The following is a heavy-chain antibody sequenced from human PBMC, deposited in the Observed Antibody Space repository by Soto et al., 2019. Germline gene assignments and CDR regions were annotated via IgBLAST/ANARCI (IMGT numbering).Heavy chain of an antibody. J-gene: IGHJ6*02. D-gene: IGHD6-13*01. CDR1: GGTFSSYF. V-gene: IGHV1-69*13. CDR3: AGETPSAAAAYYYYGLDV. Sequence: SVKASCKVSGGTFSSYFINWVRQAPGQGLEWVGGIIPVFGTASYAEKFQGRVTITADESTSTAYMELSRLRSDDTAVYYCAGETPSAAAAYYYYGLDVWGQGTTVTVSS. CDR2: IIPVFGTA.